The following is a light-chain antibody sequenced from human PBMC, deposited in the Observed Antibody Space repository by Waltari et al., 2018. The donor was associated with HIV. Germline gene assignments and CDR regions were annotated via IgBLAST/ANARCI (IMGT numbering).Light chain of an antibody. CDR2: WAS. Sequence: DIVMTQSPDSLAVSLGERATINCKSSQSVLYSSNNKNYLAWYQQKPGHPPNLLIYWASTRESGVPDRFSGSGSGTDFTLTISSLQAEDVAVYYCQQYYSTPLTFGQGTRLEIK. CDR3: QQYYSTPLT. V-gene: IGKV4-1*01. J-gene: IGKJ5*01. CDR1: QSVLYSSNNKNY.